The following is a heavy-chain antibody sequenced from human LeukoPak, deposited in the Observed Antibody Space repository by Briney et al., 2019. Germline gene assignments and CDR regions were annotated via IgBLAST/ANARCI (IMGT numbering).Heavy chain of an antibody. CDR2: IVPANGDT. CDR1: GYTFTGYY. V-gene: IGHV1-2*02. Sequence: GASVKVSCKTSGYTFTGYYMHWVRQAPGQGLEWMGWIVPANGDTNYAQKFQGRVTMTRDTSISTAFMELSRLTSDDTAIYYCARANQNCFDYWGQGTLVTVSS. J-gene: IGHJ4*02. CDR3: ARANQNCFDY.